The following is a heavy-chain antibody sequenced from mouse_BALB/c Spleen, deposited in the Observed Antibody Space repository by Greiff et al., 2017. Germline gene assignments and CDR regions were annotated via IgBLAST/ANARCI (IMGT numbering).Heavy chain of an antibody. V-gene: IGHV1-31*01. CDR1: GYSFTGYY. D-gene: IGHD2-14*01. CDR3: ARSGYDAFYWYFDV. CDR2: INPYNGAT. Sequence: VQLKQSGPELVKPGASVKISCKASGYSFTGYYMHWVKQSHVKSLEWIGRINPYNGATSYNQNFKDKASLTVDKSSSTAYMELHSLTSEDSEVYYSARSGYDAFYWYFDVWGAGTTVTVSS. J-gene: IGHJ1*01.